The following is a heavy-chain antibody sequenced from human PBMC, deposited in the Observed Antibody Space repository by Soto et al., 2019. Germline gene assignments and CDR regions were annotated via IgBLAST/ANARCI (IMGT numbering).Heavy chain of an antibody. J-gene: IGHJ5*02. Sequence: GALLLPCQGSGLTFIIYTLSWVHAAQGKGPQWVCAISGSGGSTYYADSVKGRFTISRDNSKTTLYLQMNSLRAEDTAVYYCEKDYYDSRDPYVSQKWIDPWGQGNRGIVYS. CDR3: EKDYYDSRDPYVSQKWIDP. V-gene: IGHV3-23*01. CDR1: GLTFIIYT. CDR2: ISGSGGST. D-gene: IGHD3-22*01.